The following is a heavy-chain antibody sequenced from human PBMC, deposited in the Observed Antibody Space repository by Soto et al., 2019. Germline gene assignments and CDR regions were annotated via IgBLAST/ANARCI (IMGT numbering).Heavy chain of an antibody. J-gene: IGHJ6*02. CDR3: AMVDVYVTPSPQDV. CDR1: GYSFTRYG. V-gene: IGHV1-18*01. CDR2: INTYNGNT. Sequence: QVQLVQSRAEVKNPGASVKVSCKASGYSFTRYGIAWARQAPGQGLEWMGWINTYNGNTNYAQNLQGRVTLTTDTSTSTAYMELTSLRSNDPAIYYCAMVDVYVTPSPQDVWGQATTVIVSS. D-gene: IGHD3-16*01.